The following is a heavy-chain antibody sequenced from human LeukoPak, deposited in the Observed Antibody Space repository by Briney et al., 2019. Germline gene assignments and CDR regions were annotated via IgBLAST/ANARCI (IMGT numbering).Heavy chain of an antibody. Sequence: PSESLSLTCTVSGYSISSGYYWGWIRQPPGKGLEWIGSIYHSGSTYYNPSLKSRVTISVDTSKNQFSLKLSSVTAADTAVYYCASTIGSNYYWFHPWAQGTLVTVSS. CDR3: ASTIGSNYYWFHP. CDR2: IYHSGST. D-gene: IGHD1-26*01. J-gene: IGHJ5*02. CDR1: GYSISSGYY. V-gene: IGHV4-38-2*02.